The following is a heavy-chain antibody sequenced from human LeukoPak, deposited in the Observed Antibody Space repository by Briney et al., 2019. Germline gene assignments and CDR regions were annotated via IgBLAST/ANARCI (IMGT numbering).Heavy chain of an antibody. J-gene: IGHJ4*02. Sequence: ASVKVSCKASGGTFSSYAISWVRQAPGQGLEWMGGIIPIFGTANYAQKFQGRVTITADESTSTAYMELSSLRSEDTAVYYCARDPKGDYVWAYSFDYWGQGTLVTVSS. CDR1: GGTFSSYA. D-gene: IGHD3-16*01. CDR3: ARDPKGDYVWAYSFDY. CDR2: IIPIFGTA. V-gene: IGHV1-69*13.